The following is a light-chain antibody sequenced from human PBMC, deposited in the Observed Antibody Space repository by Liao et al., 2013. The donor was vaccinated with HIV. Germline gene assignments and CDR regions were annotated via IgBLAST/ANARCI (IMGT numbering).Light chain of an antibody. V-gene: IGLV3-1*01. CDR3: QTWDSSTYV. J-gene: IGLJ1*01. Sequence: SYEMTQPPSVSVSPGQTASVTCSGDGLGDKYVSWYQQRPGHSPILVIYEDNKRPSGIPERFSGSNSGNTATLIIGGAQDVDEADYYCQTWDSSTYVFGSGTKVTVL. CDR2: EDN. CDR1: GLGDKY.